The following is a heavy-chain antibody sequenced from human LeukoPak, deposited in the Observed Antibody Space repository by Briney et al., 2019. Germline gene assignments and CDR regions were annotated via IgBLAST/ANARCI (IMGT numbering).Heavy chain of an antibody. D-gene: IGHD6-13*01. CDR2: IWNDGSHT. V-gene: IGHV3-33*01. CDR1: GFTFRSSG. Sequence: GGSLRLSYAVSGFTFRSSGMHWVRQAPGKGLEGVAVIWNDGSHTYYAASVKCLFTISRDNLKNMLYLQMNSLRAEDTGVYYCAVDRGAAPFDPWGQGTLVTVSS. CDR3: AVDRGAAPFDP. J-gene: IGHJ5*02.